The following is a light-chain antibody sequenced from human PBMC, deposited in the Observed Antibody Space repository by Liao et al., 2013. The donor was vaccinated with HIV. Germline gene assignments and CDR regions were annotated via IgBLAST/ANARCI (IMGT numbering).Light chain of an antibody. CDR2: QDT. CDR1: KLGEKY. J-gene: IGLJ3*02. V-gene: IGLV3-1*01. CDR3: QAWDSSTGV. Sequence: SYVVTQPPSVSVSPGQTATITCSGDKLGEKYASWYQQRPGQSPVLVIYQDTKRPSGIPERFSGSSSGNTATLTISGTQAMDEADYYCQAWDSSTGVFGGGTKLTV.